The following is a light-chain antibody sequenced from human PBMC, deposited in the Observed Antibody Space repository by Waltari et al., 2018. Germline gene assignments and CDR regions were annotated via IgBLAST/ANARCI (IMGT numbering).Light chain of an antibody. CDR1: SGISVGSYR. V-gene: IGLV5-45*01. Sequence: QPVLTQPTSLSASPGASARLTCTLRSGISVGSYRIFWYQHKPGSPPRYLLNYDTDSDKHQGSGVPSRFSGSKDASANAGILLISGLQSEDEADYYCMIWHNNAWVFGGGTRLTVL. J-gene: IGLJ2*01. CDR2: YDTDSDK. CDR3: MIWHNNAWV.